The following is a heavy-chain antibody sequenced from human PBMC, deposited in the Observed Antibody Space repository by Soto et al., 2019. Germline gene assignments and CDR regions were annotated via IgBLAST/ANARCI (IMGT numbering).Heavy chain of an antibody. CDR1: GGSISSGDYY. CDR2: IYYSGST. V-gene: IGHV4-30-4*01. Sequence: QVQLQESGPGLVKPSPTLSLTCTVSGGSISSGDYYWSWIRQPPGKGLEWIGYIYYSGSTYYNPSLKSRVTISVDTSKNQFSLKLSSVTAADTAVYYCARGELGVRSRGYCNWFDPWGQGTLVTVSS. D-gene: IGHD3-10*01. CDR3: ARGELGVRSRGYCNWFDP. J-gene: IGHJ5*02.